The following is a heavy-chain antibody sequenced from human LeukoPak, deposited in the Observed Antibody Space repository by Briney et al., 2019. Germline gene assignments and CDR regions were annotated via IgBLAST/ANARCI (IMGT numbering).Heavy chain of an antibody. CDR1: GDSVSSISAA. D-gene: IGHD6-19*01. J-gene: IGHJ6*02. V-gene: IGHV6-1*01. CDR3: ARGEAGLNYGMDV. Sequence: SQTLSLTCAISGDSVSSISAAWNWIRQSPSRGLGWLGRTYYRSKWYHEYAVAVKSRITIDPDTSKNQFSLQLNSVTPEDTAVYYCARGEAGLNYGMDVWGQGTTVTVSS. CDR2: TYYRSKWYH.